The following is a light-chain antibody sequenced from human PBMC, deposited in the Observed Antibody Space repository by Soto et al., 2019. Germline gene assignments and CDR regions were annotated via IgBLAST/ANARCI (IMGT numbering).Light chain of an antibody. J-gene: IGLJ3*02. Sequence: QSALTQPASVSGSPGQSITISCTGTSSDVGSYNYVSWYQQHPGKVPKLMIYEVSNRPSGVSNRFSGSKSGNTASLTISGLQAEDEADYYCTSYTSSRTRVFGGGTKLTVL. CDR3: TSYTSSRTRV. CDR2: EVS. V-gene: IGLV2-14*01. CDR1: SSDVGSYNY.